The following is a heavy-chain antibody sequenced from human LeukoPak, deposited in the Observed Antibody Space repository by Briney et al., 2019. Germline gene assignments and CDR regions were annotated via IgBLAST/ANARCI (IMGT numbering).Heavy chain of an antibody. J-gene: IGHJ4*02. CDR3: ARVDPPRRLDY. CDR2: IYYSGNT. D-gene: IGHD2-21*02. CDR1: GGSISSYY. Sequence: SETLSLTCTVSGGSISSYYWSWVRQPPGKGLEWIGYIYYSGNTNYNPSLKSRLTMSADRSRNQFSLKLSSVTAADTAVYYCARVDPPRRLDYWGQGTLVTVSS. V-gene: IGHV4-59*12.